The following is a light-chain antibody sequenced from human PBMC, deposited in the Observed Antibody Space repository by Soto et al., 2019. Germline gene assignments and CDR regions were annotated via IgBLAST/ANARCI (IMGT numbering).Light chain of an antibody. CDR2: GAS. J-gene: IGKJ1*01. V-gene: IGKV3-20*01. CDR1: QSVGSTY. Sequence: EIVLTQSPGTLSLSPGERATLSCRASQSVGSTYLAWYQQKPGQAPRLLIYGASSRATGIPDMFSGSGSGADFTLTISRLAPEDFAVYYCQQYGGSWTFGQGTKVEIK. CDR3: QQYGGSWT.